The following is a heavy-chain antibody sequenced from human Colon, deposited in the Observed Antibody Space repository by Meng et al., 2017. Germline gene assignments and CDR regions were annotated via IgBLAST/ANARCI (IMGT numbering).Heavy chain of an antibody. J-gene: IGHJ4*02. CDR1: GYTFTTYD. Sequence: QLQLVQSGAEVKKPGASVKVCCKSSGYTFTTYDIKWIRQATGQGLEWMGWMNPNSGNTDYAQKFQGRVTMTRNTSISTAYMELSRLRSEDTAVYYCARVGGAYSPFDYWGQGTLVTVSS. CDR3: ARVGGAYSPFDY. D-gene: IGHD1-26*01. CDR2: MNPNSGNT. V-gene: IGHV1-8*01.